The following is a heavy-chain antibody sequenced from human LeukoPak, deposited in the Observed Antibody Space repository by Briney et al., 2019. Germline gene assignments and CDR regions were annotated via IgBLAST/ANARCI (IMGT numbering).Heavy chain of an antibody. J-gene: IGHJ3*02. Sequence: GGSLRLSCAASGFTVSSNYMSWVRQAPGKGLEWVSAISGSGGSTYYADSVKGRFTISRDDSKNTLYLQMNSLRAEDTAVYYCAKGLRSWLTSDAFDIWGQGTMVTVSS. V-gene: IGHV3-23*01. D-gene: IGHD3-22*01. CDR1: GFTVSSNY. CDR2: ISGSGGST. CDR3: AKGLRSWLTSDAFDI.